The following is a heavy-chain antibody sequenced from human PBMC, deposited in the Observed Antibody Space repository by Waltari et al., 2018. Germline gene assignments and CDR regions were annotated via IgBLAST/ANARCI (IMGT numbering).Heavy chain of an antibody. CDR3: AVARGNYDVLTGFPVDS. CDR2: SRDTSRTT. J-gene: IGHJ5*01. D-gene: IGHD3-9*01. CDR1: GFSLTNST. Sequence: EERLVQSGGGLVQPGGSLRLSCEASGFSLTNSTMNWVRQAPGKGLEWIADSRDTSRTTLYADSVSGRFIISRNNAKNSLSLQMVSLRGEDTAVYYCAVARGNYDVLTGFPVDSWGQGTLVTVSS. V-gene: IGHV3-48*01.